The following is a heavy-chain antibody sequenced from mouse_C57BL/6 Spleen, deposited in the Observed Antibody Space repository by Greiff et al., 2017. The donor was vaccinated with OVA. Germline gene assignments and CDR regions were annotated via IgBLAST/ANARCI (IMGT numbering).Heavy chain of an antibody. J-gene: IGHJ2*01. CDR2: IWSDGST. D-gene: IGHD1-1*02. CDR3: ARHGGDYGYFDY. Sequence: QVQLQESGPGLVAPSQRLSITCTVSGFSLTSYGVHWVRQPPGKGLEWLVVIWSDGSTTYNSALKSRLSISKDNSKSQVFLKMNSLQTDDTAMYYCARHGGDYGYFDYWGQGTTLTVSS. V-gene: IGHV2-6-1*01. CDR1: GFSLTSYG.